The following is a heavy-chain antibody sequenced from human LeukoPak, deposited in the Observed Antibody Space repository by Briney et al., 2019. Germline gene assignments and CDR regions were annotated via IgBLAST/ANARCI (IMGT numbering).Heavy chain of an antibody. CDR1: GFTFSSYA. Sequence: GGSLRLSCAASGFTFSSYAMSWVRQAPGKGLEWVSAISGSGGSTYYADSVKGRFTISRDNSKNTLYLQMNSLRAEDTAVYYCAKEGVTMIVVVIRGYFDYWGQGTLVTVSS. J-gene: IGHJ4*02. V-gene: IGHV3-23*01. CDR2: ISGSGGST. D-gene: IGHD3-22*01. CDR3: AKEGVTMIVVVIRGYFDY.